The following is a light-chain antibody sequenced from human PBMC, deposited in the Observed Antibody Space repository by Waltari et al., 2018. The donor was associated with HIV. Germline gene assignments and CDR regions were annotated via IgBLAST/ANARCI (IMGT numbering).Light chain of an antibody. CDR3: SSYAPTNNFYVL. V-gene: IGLV2-8*01. J-gene: IGLJ2*01. CDR2: EVT. Sequence: QSALTQPPSASGSPGQSVTISCTATSSDIGGYNYVSLYQHHPGKAPKLIMTEVTKRPSGVPDRFSGSKSGNTASLTVSGLQAEDEAHYYCSSYAPTNNFYVLFGGGTALTVL. CDR1: SSDIGGYNY.